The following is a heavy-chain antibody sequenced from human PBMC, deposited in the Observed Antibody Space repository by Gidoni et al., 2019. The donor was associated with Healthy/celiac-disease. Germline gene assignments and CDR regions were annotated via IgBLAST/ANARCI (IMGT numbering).Heavy chain of an antibody. J-gene: IGHJ4*02. Sequence: QVQLVQSGAEVKKPGSSVKVSCKASGGTFSSYAISWVRQAPGQGLEWMGGIIPIFGTANYAQKFQCRVTITADESTSTAYMELSSLRSEDTAVYYCARTRSGSYPSPSQPLDYWGQGTLVTVSS. V-gene: IGHV1-69*01. CDR3: ARTRSGSYPSPSQPLDY. CDR2: IIPIFGTA. D-gene: IGHD3-10*01. CDR1: GGTFSSYA.